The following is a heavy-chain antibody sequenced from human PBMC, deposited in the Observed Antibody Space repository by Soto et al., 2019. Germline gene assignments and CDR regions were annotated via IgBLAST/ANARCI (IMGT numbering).Heavy chain of an antibody. CDR3: ARDSGVGATNGFYYFDY. D-gene: IGHD1-26*01. CDR2: IIPIFGTA. J-gene: IGHJ4*02. CDR1: GGTFSSYA. V-gene: IGHV1-69*13. Sequence: SVKVSCKASGGTFSSYAISWVRQAPGQGLEWMGGIIPIFGTANYAQKFQGRVTITADESTSTAYMELSSLRSEDTAVYYCARDSGVGATNGFYYFDYWGQGTLVTVSS.